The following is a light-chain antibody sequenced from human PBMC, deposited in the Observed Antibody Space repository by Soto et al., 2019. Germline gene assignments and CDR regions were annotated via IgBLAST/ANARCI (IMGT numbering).Light chain of an antibody. J-gene: IGKJ1*01. CDR2: GAS. CDR1: QSVTSN. Sequence: EVVMTQSPATLSVSLGERATLSCRASQSVTSNLAWYQQKPGQAPGLLIYGASTRATGIPARFSGSGSGTEFTLTISSLQSEDFAVYYCQQRTNWPWTFGQGTKVDIK. V-gene: IGKV3-15*01. CDR3: QQRTNWPWT.